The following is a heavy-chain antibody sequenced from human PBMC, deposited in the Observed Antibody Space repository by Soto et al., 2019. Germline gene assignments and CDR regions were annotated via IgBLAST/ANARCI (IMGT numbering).Heavy chain of an antibody. CDR1: RDSISRGDYY. V-gene: IGHV4-31*03. CDR3: ARTRTDTSSSFDH. CDR2: VTHSGCS. J-gene: IGHJ4*02. Sequence: QVQLQESGPGLVRPSQTLSLTCTVSRDSISRGDYYWSWIRQHAGKGLEWIGYVTHSGCSFYNPSLQSRVIISVDTSKNQFALKLTPVTAADTAVYYCARTRTDTSSSFDHWGQGTLVTVSS. D-gene: IGHD6-6*01.